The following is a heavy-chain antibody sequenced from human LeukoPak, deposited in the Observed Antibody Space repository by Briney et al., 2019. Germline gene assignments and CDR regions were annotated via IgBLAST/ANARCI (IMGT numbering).Heavy chain of an antibody. CDR3: AREKSRDDFWSGYTSSYFDY. V-gene: IGHV1-2*02. J-gene: IGHJ4*02. CDR2: INPNSGGT. D-gene: IGHD3-3*01. Sequence: ASVKVSCKASGYTFTGYYMHWVRQAPGQGLEWMGWINPNSGGTNYAQKFQGRVTMTRDTSISTAYMELSRLRSDDTAVYYCAREKSRDDFWSGYTSSYFDYWGQGTLVTVSS. CDR1: GYTFTGYY.